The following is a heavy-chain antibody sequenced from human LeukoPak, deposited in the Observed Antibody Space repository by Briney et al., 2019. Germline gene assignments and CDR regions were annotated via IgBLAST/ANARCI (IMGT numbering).Heavy chain of an antibody. V-gene: IGHV3-7*01. J-gene: IGHJ4*02. CDR1: GFTFSSYW. CDR3: ARDKPPLPLRIAAAGGYYFDY. CDR2: IKQDGSEK. Sequence: PGGSLRLSCAASGFTFSSYWMSWVRQAPGKGLEWVANIKQDGSEKYYVDSVKGRFTISRDNAKNSLYLQMNSLRAEDTAVYYCARDKPPLPLRIAAAGGYYFDYWGQGTLVTVSS. D-gene: IGHD6-13*01.